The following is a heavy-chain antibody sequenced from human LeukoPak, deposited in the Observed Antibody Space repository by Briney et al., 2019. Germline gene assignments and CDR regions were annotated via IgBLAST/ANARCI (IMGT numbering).Heavy chain of an antibody. CDR2: IYSGGST. J-gene: IGHJ5*02. V-gene: IGHV3-66*01. CDR1: GYSISSGYY. D-gene: IGHD3-10*01. CDR3: ARGAYGSGSYGDNWFDP. Sequence: PSETLSLTCTVSGYSISSGYYWGWVRQAPGKGLEWVSVIYSGGSTYYADSVKGRFTISRDNSKNTLYLQMNSLRAEDTAVYYCARGAYGSGSYGDNWFDPWGQGTLVTVSS.